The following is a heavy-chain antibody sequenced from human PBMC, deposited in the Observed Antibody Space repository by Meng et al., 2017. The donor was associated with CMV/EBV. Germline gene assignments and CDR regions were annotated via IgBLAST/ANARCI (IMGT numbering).Heavy chain of an antibody. Sequence: GESLKISCAASGFTFSSHWMSWVRQAPGKGLEWVANIKQDGSEKYYVDSVKGRFTISRDNAKNSLYLQMNSLRAEDTAVYYCARDGTIAAAGHSYYYYGMDVWGQGTTVTVSS. CDR2: IKQDGSEK. J-gene: IGHJ6*02. V-gene: IGHV3-7*01. CDR1: GFTFSSHW. D-gene: IGHD6-13*01. CDR3: ARDGTIAAAGHSYYYYGMDV.